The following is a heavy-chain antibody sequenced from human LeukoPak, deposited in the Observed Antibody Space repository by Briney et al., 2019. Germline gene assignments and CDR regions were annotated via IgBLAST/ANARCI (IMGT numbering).Heavy chain of an antibody. CDR3: AREVVERWELGVDY. CDR1: GGSISSSSYY. CDR2: IYHSGST. J-gene: IGHJ4*02. V-gene: IGHV4-39*07. D-gene: IGHD1-26*01. Sequence: SETLSLTCTVSGGSISSSSYYWGWIRQPPGKGLEWIGSIYHSGSTYYNPSLKSRVTISVDTSKNQFSLKLSSVTAADTAVYYCAREVVERWELGVDYWGQGTLVTVSS.